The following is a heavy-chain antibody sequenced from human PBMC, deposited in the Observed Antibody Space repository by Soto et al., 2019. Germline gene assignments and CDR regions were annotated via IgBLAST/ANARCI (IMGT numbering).Heavy chain of an antibody. V-gene: IGHV3-30*18. J-gene: IGHJ4*02. CDR2: ISYDGSNK. Sequence: QVQLVESGGGVVQPGRSLRLSCAASGFTFSSYGMHWVRQAPGKGLEWVAVISYDGSNKYYADSVKGRFTISRDNSKNTLYLQMNSLRAEDTAVYYCAKILSSYDRYDILTGNREDYWGQGTLVTVSS. D-gene: IGHD3-9*01. CDR3: AKILSSYDRYDILTGNREDY. CDR1: GFTFSSYG.